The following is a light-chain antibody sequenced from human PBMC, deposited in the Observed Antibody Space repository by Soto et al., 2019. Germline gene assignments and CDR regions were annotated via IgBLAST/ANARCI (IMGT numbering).Light chain of an antibody. CDR1: QGISSW. J-gene: IGKJ1*01. Sequence: DIQMTQSTSTLSASVGDRVTITCRASQGISSWLAWYQQKPGKAPKLLIYDASSLESGVPSRFSGSGSGTEFTLTISSLQPDDFATYYCQQYNSYSWTFGQGTKVEIK. CDR3: QQYNSYSWT. V-gene: IGKV1-5*01. CDR2: DAS.